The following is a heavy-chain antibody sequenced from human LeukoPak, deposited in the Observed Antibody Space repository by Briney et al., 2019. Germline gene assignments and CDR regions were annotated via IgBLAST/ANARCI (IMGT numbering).Heavy chain of an antibody. V-gene: IGHV4-39*07. D-gene: IGHD3-10*01. CDR1: GGSISSSSYY. CDR3: ARGGGITMVRGPQRSWFDP. Sequence: KPSETLSLTCTDSGGSISSSSYYWSWIRQPPGKGLEWIGEINHSGSTNYNPSLKSRVTISVDTSKNQFSLKLSSVTAADTAVYYCARGGGITMVRGPQRSWFDPWGQGTLVTVSS. J-gene: IGHJ5*02. CDR2: INHSGST.